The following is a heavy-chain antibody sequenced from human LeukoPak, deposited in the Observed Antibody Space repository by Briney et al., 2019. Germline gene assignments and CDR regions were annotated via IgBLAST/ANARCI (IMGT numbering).Heavy chain of an antibody. D-gene: IGHD6-13*01. Sequence: PSEILSLTCAMYGGSFGSYYWTWIRQPPGKGLEWIGEIHYSGGTNYNPSLKSRVTISVDTSKNQFSLKVNSMTAADTAVYYCAREIGAARSGFDIWGQGTMVTVSS. CDR1: GGSFGSYY. CDR2: IHYSGGT. J-gene: IGHJ3*02. V-gene: IGHV4-34*01. CDR3: AREIGAARSGFDI.